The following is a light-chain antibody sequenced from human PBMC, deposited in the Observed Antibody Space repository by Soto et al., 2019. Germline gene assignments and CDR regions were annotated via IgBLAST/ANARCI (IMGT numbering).Light chain of an antibody. CDR1: QSVGTN. Sequence: EIVMTQSPATLSVSPGERATLSCRASQSVGTNLAWFQQKPGQAPRLLIYGTSTRATGIPARFSGSGSGTEFTLTITRLQSEDFAVYYCQQYKNWPPITFGGGTKVEIK. V-gene: IGKV3-15*01. CDR3: QQYKNWPPIT. CDR2: GTS. J-gene: IGKJ4*01.